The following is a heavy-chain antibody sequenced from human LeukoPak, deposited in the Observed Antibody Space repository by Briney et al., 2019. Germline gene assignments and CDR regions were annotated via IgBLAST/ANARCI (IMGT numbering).Heavy chain of an antibody. CDR2: IYYSGST. CDR1: GGSISSSSYY. CDR3: ARISGWYYQEDY. V-gene: IGHV4-39*01. D-gene: IGHD6-19*01. Sequence: PSETLSLTCTVSGGSISSSSYYWGWIRQPPGKGLEWIGSIYYSGSTHYNPSLKSRVTISVDTSKNQFSLKLSSVTAADTAVYYCARISGWYYQEDYWGQGTLVTVSS. J-gene: IGHJ4*02.